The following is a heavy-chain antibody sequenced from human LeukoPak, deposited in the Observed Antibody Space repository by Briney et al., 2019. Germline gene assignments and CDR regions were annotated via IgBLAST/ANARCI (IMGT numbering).Heavy chain of an antibody. V-gene: IGHV3-74*01. Sequence: PGGSLRLSCTASGFTFSSYWMHWIRQAPGKGLVWVSHIKSDGSGINYADSVKGRFTISRDNAKNSLYLQMNSLRAEDTAVYYCASGHPDYDFWSGYDFENWGQGTLVTVSS. CDR3: ASGHPDYDFWSGYDFEN. D-gene: IGHD3-3*01. J-gene: IGHJ4*02. CDR2: IKSDGSGI. CDR1: GFTFSSYW.